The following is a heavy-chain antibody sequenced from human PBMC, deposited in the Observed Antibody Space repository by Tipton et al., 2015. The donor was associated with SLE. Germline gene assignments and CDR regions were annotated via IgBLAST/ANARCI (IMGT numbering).Heavy chain of an antibody. CDR3: AKEGEIVGATA. Sequence: GSLRLSCAASGFTFSNYWMHWVRQAPGKGLVWVSRISGDARSISYTDSVKGRFTISRDNAKSTLYLQMNSLRAEDTALYYCAKEGEIVGATAWGQGTLVTVSS. V-gene: IGHV3-74*01. J-gene: IGHJ5*02. CDR2: ISGDARSI. D-gene: IGHD1-26*01. CDR1: GFTFSNYW.